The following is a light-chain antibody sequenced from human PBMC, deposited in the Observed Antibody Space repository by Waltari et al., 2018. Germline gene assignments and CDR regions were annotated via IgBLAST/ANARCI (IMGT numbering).Light chain of an antibody. Sequence: EIVLTQSPGTLSLSPGDRATLSCRASQRVGRPLAWYQLKPGPAPRLLISAAATRATGIPDRFSGSGSGTDFSLTISRLEPEDFAVYFCQHYVRLPATFGQGTRVEIK. CDR1: QRVGRP. J-gene: IGKJ1*01. CDR2: AAA. CDR3: QHYVRLPAT. V-gene: IGKV3-20*01.